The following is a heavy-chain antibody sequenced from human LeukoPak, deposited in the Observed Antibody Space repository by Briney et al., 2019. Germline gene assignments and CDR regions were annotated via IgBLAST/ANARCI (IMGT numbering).Heavy chain of an antibody. J-gene: IGHJ4*02. CDR3: ARRAADCSGSCSFDS. CDR2: LSDSGENT. CDR1: GFSCSNYF. D-gene: IGHD2-15*01. V-gene: IGHV3-23*01. Sequence: PGGSLRLSCTASGFSCSNYFVNWVRQAPGKGLEWVSSLSDSGENTYYANSVKGRFTISRDNVKNTLYLEMNSLTAEDTAVYYCARRAADCSGSCSFDSWSPGTLVTVSS.